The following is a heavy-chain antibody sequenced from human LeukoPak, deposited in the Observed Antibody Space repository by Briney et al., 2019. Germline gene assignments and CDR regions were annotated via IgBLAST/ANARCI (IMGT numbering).Heavy chain of an antibody. J-gene: IGHJ4*02. CDR2: IYYSGST. CDR3: ASHSSSWLRFDY. Sequence: SETLSLTCNVSGGSISSYYWSWIRQPPGKGLEWIGYIYYSGSTNYNPSLKSRVTMSVHTSKSQFSLKLSSVTAADTAVYYCASHSSSWLRFDYWGQGTLVTVSS. D-gene: IGHD6-13*01. CDR1: GGSISSYY. V-gene: IGHV4-59*08.